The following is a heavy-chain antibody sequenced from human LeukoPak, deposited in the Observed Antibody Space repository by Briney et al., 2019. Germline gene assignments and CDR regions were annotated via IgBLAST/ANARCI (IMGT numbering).Heavy chain of an antibody. CDR2: IRYDGSNK. Sequence: GGSLRLSCAASGFTFSSYGMHWVRQAPGKGLEWVAFIRYDGSNKYYADSVKGRFTISRDNSKNTLYLQMNSLRAEDTAVYYCARGASRAVRIAARPRGGGGWYYFDYWGQGTLVTVSS. CDR3: ARGASRAVRIAARPRGGGGWYYFDY. J-gene: IGHJ4*02. V-gene: IGHV3-30*02. D-gene: IGHD6-6*01. CDR1: GFTFSSYG.